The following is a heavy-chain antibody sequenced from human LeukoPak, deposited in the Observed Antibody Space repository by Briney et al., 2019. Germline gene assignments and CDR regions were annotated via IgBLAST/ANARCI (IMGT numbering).Heavy chain of an antibody. V-gene: IGHV3-21*01. CDR1: GFTFSSYS. CDR3: GRGPTLIGVAGSWPLDY. CDR2: ISSANSYI. J-gene: IGHJ4*02. Sequence: GGSLRLSCAASGFTFSSYSMKWVRQAPGKGLEWVSSISSANSYIYYGDSVKGRFTISRDNAKNSLYLQMSRLRAEDTPVYYCGRGPTLIGVAGSWPLDYWGQGTLVTVSS. D-gene: IGHD6-19*01.